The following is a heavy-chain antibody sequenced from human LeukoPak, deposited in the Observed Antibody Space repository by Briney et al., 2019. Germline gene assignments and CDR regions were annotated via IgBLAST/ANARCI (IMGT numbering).Heavy chain of an antibody. Sequence: GGSLRLSCAASGFTFSSYAMHWVRQAPGKGLEWVTVTSYDGSNKYHADSVKGRFTISRDNSKNTLYLQMNSLRAEDTAVYYCASGTMIVPYYFEYWGQGTLATFSS. CDR1: GFTFSSYA. D-gene: IGHD3-22*01. J-gene: IGHJ4*02. CDR2: TSYDGSNK. V-gene: IGHV3-30-3*01. CDR3: ASGTMIVPYYFEY.